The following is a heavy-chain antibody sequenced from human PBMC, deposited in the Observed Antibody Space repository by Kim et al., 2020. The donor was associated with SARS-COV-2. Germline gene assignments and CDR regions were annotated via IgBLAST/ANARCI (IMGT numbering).Heavy chain of an antibody. CDR2: IKRKNEGEQT. CDR1: GFTFSNLW. D-gene: IGHD1-26*01. J-gene: IGHJ4*02. CDR3: TTDGLVEAPFDF. V-gene: IGHV3-15*01. Sequence: GGSLRLSCAASGFTFSNLWMSWVRQVEGKGLEWIGRIKRKNEGEQTEYGAPVKGRFIMSRDDSKNTLYLQMNRLESGDTGVYYCTTDGLVEAPFDFWGQG.